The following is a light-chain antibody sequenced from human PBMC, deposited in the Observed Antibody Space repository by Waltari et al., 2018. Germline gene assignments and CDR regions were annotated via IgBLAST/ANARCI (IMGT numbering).Light chain of an antibody. CDR3: AAWDDSLSVTYV. V-gene: IGLV1-47*01. J-gene: IGLJ1*01. Sequence: QSVLTQPPSTSGTHGQTVTISCPGTNSNIGRNSVFWYQQLPGTAPKLLIYRDNQRPSGVPDRFSASKSGTSAALAIRGLRSEDEADYYCAAWDDSLSVTYVFGSGTRVTV. CDR2: RDN. CDR1: NSNIGRNS.